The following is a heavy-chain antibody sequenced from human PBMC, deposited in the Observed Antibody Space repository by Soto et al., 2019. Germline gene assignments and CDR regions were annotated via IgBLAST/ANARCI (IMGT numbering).Heavy chain of an antibody. CDR2: ISYDGSNK. V-gene: IGHV3-30-3*01. CDR1: GFTFSSYA. J-gene: IGHJ1*01. D-gene: IGHD3-22*01. Sequence: QVQLVESGGGVVQPGRFLRLSCAASGFTFSSYAMHWVRQAPGKGLEWVAVISYDGSNKYYADSVKGRFTISRDNSKNTLYLQMNSLRAEDTAVYYCARVSYYDSSGYVGYFQHWGQGTLVTVSS. CDR3: ARVSYYDSSGYVGYFQH.